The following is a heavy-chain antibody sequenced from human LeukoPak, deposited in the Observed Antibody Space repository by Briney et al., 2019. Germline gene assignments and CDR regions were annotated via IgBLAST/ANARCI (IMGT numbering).Heavy chain of an antibody. D-gene: IGHD2/OR15-2a*01. Sequence: SETLSLTCTVSGGSISSYYWSWIRQPPGKGLEWIGYIYCSGSTNYNPSLKSRVTISVDTSKNQFSLKLSSVTAADTAVYYCVRGVNSDLAGYWGQGTLVTVSS. J-gene: IGHJ4*02. CDR1: GGSISSYY. CDR2: IYCSGST. V-gene: IGHV4-59*01. CDR3: VRGVNSDLAGY.